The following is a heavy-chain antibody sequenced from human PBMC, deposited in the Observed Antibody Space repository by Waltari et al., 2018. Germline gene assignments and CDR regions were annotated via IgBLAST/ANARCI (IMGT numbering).Heavy chain of an antibody. Sequence: QVQLQESGPGLVKPSETLSLTCAVSGYSISSGYYWGWIRQPQGKGLEWIGSIYHSGSTYYNPSLKSRVTISVDTSKNQFSLKLSSVTAADTAVYYCASRAGPGIAAARGAFDIWGQGTMVTVSS. CDR1: GYSISSGYY. V-gene: IGHV4-38-2*01. D-gene: IGHD6-13*01. CDR3: ASRAGPGIAAARGAFDI. CDR2: IYHSGST. J-gene: IGHJ3*02.